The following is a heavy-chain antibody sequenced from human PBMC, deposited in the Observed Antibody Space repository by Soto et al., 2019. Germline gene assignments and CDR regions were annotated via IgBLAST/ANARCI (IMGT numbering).Heavy chain of an antibody. CDR3: TKRRNVLRFLEWSSGMEV. CDR1: GFTFSNYG. J-gene: IGHJ6*02. Sequence: GGALRLSCAASGFTFSNYGMHWVRQAPGKGLEWVAFISDDGSNKYYADSMKGRFTMSRDNSKRTLYLQMSSLRVEDTAVYYCTKRRNVLRFLEWSSGMEVWGQGTTVTVSS. D-gene: IGHD3-3*01. CDR2: ISDDGSNK. V-gene: IGHV3-30*18.